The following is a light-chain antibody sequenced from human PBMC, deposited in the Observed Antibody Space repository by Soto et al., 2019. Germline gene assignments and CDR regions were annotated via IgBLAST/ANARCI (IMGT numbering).Light chain of an antibody. CDR1: QGISHY. Sequence: EIQMPQSPSALSASVGDRVTITCRAGQGISHYSAWYPQKPGKVPKLLLYGETSLQSGVPSRLRGRGSGTEFTLIITSLQPEDVATYYDQTYDSAQWTVGQGTKVQI. J-gene: IGKJ1*01. CDR2: GET. V-gene: IGKV1-27*01. CDR3: QTYDSAQWT.